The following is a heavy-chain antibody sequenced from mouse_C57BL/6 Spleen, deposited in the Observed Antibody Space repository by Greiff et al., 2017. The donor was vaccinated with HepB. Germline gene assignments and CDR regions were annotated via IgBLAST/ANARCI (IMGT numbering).Heavy chain of an antibody. CDR3: AKRGVYDAWFAY. J-gene: IGHJ3*01. D-gene: IGHD2-12*01. V-gene: IGHV1-54*01. CDR1: GYAFTNYL. CDR2: INPGSGGT. Sequence: QVQLKESGAELVRPGTSVKVSCKASGYAFTNYLIEWVKQRPGQGLEWIGVINPGSGGTNYNEKFKGKATLTADKSSSTAYMQLSSLTSEDSAVYFCAKRGVYDAWFAYWGQGTLVTVSA.